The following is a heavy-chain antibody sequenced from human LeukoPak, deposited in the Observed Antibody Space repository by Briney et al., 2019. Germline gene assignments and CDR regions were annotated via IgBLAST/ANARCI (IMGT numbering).Heavy chain of an antibody. CDR1: GFTFSSYA. V-gene: IGHV3-53*01. D-gene: IGHD1-26*01. CDR2: ISGGGIT. J-gene: IGHJ4*02. CDR3: ARDFRGRDGSYLFDY. Sequence: GGSLRLSCAASGFTFSSYAMHWVRQAPGKGLEWVSVISGGGITYYTDSVKGRFTISRDNSKNTLYLQMNSLRAEDTAVYYCARDFRGRDGSYLFDYWGQGTLVTVSS.